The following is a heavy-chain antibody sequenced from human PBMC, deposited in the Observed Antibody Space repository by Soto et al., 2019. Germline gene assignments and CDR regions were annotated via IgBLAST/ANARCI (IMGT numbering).Heavy chain of an antibody. CDR1: GGSISSNY. J-gene: IGHJ5*02. D-gene: IGHD3-10*01. V-gene: IGHV4-59*01. CDR2: IYYSGRT. CDR3: ASNLWFRELGGWFDP. Sequence: PSETLSLTCTVFGGSISSNYWSWIRQPPGKGLEWIGYIYYSGRTNYNPSLTSRVTISVDPSKNQVSLNLSSVPAADTAVYYCASNLWFRELGGWFDPWGQGTPVTVSS.